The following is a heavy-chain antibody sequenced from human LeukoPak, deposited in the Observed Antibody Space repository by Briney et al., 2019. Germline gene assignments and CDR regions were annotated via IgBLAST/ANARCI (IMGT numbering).Heavy chain of an antibody. Sequence: ASVKVSCKASGYTFTSYGISWVRQAPGQGLGWMGWISAYNGNTNYAQKLQGRGTMTTDTSTSTAYMELRSLRSDDTAVYYGARNDIVVVPAAKHSDAFDIWGQGTMVTVSS. CDR1: GYTFTSYG. CDR3: ARNDIVVVPAAKHSDAFDI. D-gene: IGHD2-2*01. J-gene: IGHJ3*02. V-gene: IGHV1-18*01. CDR2: ISAYNGNT.